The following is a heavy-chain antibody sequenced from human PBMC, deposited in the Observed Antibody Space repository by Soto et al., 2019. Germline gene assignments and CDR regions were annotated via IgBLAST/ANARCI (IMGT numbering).Heavy chain of an antibody. V-gene: IGHV3-23*01. CDR2: ISGSGGST. D-gene: IGHD2-2*01. Sequence: PGGSLRLSCAASGFTFSSYSMSWVRQAPGKGLEWVSAISGSGGSTYYADSVKGRFTISRDNSRNTLYLQMNSLRAEDTAVYYCAKIQACSSTSCYRMGWFDPWGQGTLVTVSS. J-gene: IGHJ5*02. CDR1: GFTFSSYS. CDR3: AKIQACSSTSCYRMGWFDP.